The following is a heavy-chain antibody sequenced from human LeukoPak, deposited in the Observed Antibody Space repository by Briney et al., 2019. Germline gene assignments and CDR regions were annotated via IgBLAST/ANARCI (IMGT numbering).Heavy chain of an antibody. V-gene: IGHV3-74*01. J-gene: IGHJ6*02. CDR1: GFTFSSHW. D-gene: IGHD6-19*01. CDR3: ARRKCGWCYYYGMDV. CDR2: ISTDGSRP. Sequence: PGGSLRLSCAASGFTFSSHWMHWVRQAPGKGLVWVSGISTDGSRPRYADSVNGRFTISRDNAKNTLYLQMNSLRAEDTAVYYCARRKCGWCYYYGMDVWGQGTTVTVSS.